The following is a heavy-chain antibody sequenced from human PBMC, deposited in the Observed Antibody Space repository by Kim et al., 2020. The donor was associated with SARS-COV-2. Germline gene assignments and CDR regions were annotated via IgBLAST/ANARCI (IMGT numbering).Heavy chain of an antibody. J-gene: IGHJ4*02. CDR2: IIPIFGTA. V-gene: IGHV1-69*13. CDR1: GGTFSSYA. D-gene: IGHD6-13*01. Sequence: SVKVSCKASGGTFSSYAISWVRQAPGQGLEWMGGIIPIFGTANYAQKFQGRVTITADESTSTAYMELSSLRSEDTAVYYCAREQQQLTYQYFDYWGQGTLVTVSS. CDR3: AREQQQLTYQYFDY.